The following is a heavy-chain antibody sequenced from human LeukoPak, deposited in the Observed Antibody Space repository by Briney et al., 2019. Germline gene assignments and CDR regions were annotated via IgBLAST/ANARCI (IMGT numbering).Heavy chain of an antibody. CDR3: ARKYSSSSDY. CDR1: GFTFSIYS. J-gene: IGHJ4*02. D-gene: IGHD6-13*01. CDR2: VSSNNSTV. Sequence: GGSLRLSCAASGFTFSIYSMNWVRQAPGKGLEWVSYVSSNNSTVYYADSVKGRFTIPRDNAKNSLYLQMNSLRAEDTAVYYCARKYSSSSDYWGQGTLVTVSS. V-gene: IGHV3-48*01.